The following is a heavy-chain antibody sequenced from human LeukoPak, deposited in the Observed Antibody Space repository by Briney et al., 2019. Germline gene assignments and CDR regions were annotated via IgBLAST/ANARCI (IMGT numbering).Heavy chain of an antibody. CDR1: GFHLSNYW. V-gene: IGHV3-7*05. D-gene: IGHD5-24*01. Sequence: GGSLRLSCVAHGFHLSNYWMTWVRQAPGRGVEWVANIHSDTTHKYYVESVRGRFTISRDNDKNSLFLQMNSLGADDTAVYYCAREDGTFDPWGPGTLVTVSS. J-gene: IGHJ5*02. CDR3: AREDGTFDP. CDR2: IHSDTTHK.